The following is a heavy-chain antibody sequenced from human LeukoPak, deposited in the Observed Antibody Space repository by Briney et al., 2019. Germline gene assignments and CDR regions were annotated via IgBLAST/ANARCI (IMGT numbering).Heavy chain of an antibody. CDR3: AKDMADYYGSGSYYYFDY. D-gene: IGHD3-10*01. CDR1: GFTFDDYA. Sequence: HPGGSLRLSCAASGFTFDDYAMHWVRQAPGKGLEWVSGISWNSGSIGYADSVKGRFTISRDNAKNSLYLQMNSLRAEDTALYYCAKDMADYYGSGSYYYFDYWGQGTLVTVSS. J-gene: IGHJ4*02. CDR2: ISWNSGSI. V-gene: IGHV3-9*01.